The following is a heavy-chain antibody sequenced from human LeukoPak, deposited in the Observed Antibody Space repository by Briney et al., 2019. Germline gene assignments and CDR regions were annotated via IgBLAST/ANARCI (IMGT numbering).Heavy chain of an antibody. CDR3: AKGAILTTVAYFDY. J-gene: IGHJ4*02. CDR2: ISGSGATT. Sequence: GGTLRLSCAASGFIFSSYGMSWVRQAPGKGLEWVSTISGSGATTYYADSVKGRFTTSRDNSKNTLYLQMNSLRAEDTAVYYCAKGAILTTVAYFDYWGQGTLVTVSS. CDR1: GFIFSSYG. D-gene: IGHD4-23*01. V-gene: IGHV3-23*01.